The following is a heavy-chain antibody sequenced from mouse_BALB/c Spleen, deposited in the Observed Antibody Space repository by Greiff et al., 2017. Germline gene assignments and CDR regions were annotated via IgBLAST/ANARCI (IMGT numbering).Heavy chain of an antibody. Sequence: DVKLVGSGGGLVQPGGSRKLSCAASGFTFSDYGMAWVRQAPGKGPEWVAFISNLAYSIYYADTVTGRFTISRENAKNTLYLEMSSLRSEDTAMYYCARDGGLRRGMDYWGQGTSVTVSS. V-gene: IGHV5-15*02. J-gene: IGHJ4*01. CDR1: GFTFSDYG. D-gene: IGHD2-4*01. CDR3: ARDGGLRRGMDY. CDR2: ISNLAYSI.